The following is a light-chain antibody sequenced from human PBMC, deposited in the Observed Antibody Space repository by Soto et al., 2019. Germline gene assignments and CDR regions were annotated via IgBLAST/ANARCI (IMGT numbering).Light chain of an antibody. CDR3: QQYNSYPRT. Sequence: DIQMPQSPSTLSASVGDRVTITCRASQSISSWLAWYQQKPGKAPKLLIYEVSSLESGVPSRFSGSGSGTEFTLTIRSLQPDDFATYYCQQYNSYPRTVGQGTKVEIK. J-gene: IGKJ1*01. CDR1: QSISSW. V-gene: IGKV1-5*01. CDR2: EVS.